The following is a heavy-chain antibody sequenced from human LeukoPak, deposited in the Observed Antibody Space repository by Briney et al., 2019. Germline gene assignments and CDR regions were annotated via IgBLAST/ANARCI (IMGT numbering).Heavy chain of an antibody. J-gene: IGHJ4*02. V-gene: IGHV3-74*01. D-gene: IGHD4-11*01. Sequence: GGSLRLSCTASGFTFSGHWMHWVRQAPGKGLVWVSRINSDGSSTSYADSVKGRFTISRDNAKNTLYLQMNSLRAEDTAVYYRARETVKYDYWGQGTLVTVSS. CDR1: GFTFSGHW. CDR3: ARETVKYDY. CDR2: INSDGSST.